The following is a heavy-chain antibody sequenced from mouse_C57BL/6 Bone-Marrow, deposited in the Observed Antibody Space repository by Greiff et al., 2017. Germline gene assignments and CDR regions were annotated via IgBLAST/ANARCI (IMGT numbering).Heavy chain of an antibody. V-gene: IGHV1-7*01. D-gene: IGHD2-1*01. J-gene: IGHJ3*01. CDR2: INPSSGYT. Sequence: QVQLKESGAELAKPGASVQLSCKASGYTFTSYWMHWVKQRPGQGLEWIGYINPSSGYTKYNQKFKDKATLTADKSSSTAYMQLSSLTYEDSAVYYCAEDLLWNAYWGQGTLVTVSA. CDR3: AEDLLWNAY. CDR1: GYTFTSYW.